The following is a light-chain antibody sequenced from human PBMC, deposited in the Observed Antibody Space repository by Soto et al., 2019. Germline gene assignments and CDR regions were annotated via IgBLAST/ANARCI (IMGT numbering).Light chain of an antibody. CDR3: QAWDSSTAV. Sequence: SYELTQPPSVSVSPGQTASITCSGDELGDKYACWYQQKPGQSPVLVIHQDTKRPSGIPERFSGSNSGNTATLTISGTQTVDEADYYCQAWDSSTAVFGGGTKLTVL. CDR1: ELGDKY. J-gene: IGLJ2*01. V-gene: IGLV3-1*01. CDR2: QDT.